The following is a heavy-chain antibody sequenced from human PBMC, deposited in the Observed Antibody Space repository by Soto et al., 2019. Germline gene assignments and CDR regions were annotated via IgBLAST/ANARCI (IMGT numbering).Heavy chain of an antibody. CDR1: GGTFSSYA. D-gene: IGHD6-19*01. V-gene: IGHV1-69*13. CDR3: ARVPSNIGIAVVGYGMDV. CDR2: IIPIFGTA. J-gene: IGHJ6*02. Sequence: SVKVSCKASGGTFSSYAISWLRESPGQGLEWMGGIIPIFGTANYAQKFQGRVTITADESTSTAYMELSSLRSEDTAVYYCARVPSNIGIAVVGYGMDVWGQGTTVTVSS.